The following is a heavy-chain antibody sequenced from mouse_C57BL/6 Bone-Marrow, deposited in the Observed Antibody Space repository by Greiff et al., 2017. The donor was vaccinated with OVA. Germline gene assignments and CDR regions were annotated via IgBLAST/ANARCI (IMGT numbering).Heavy chain of an antibody. Sequence: DVQLQESGPELVKPGASVKIPCKASGYTFTDYNMDWVKQSHGKSLEWIGGINPNNGGTIYNQKFKGKATLTVDKSSSTAYMELRSLTSEDTAVYYCARRIVDRYAMDYWGQGTPVTVSA. D-gene: IGHD1-1*01. CDR1: GYTFTDYN. V-gene: IGHV1-18*01. CDR3: ARRIVDRYAMDY. J-gene: IGHJ4*01. CDR2: INPNNGGT.